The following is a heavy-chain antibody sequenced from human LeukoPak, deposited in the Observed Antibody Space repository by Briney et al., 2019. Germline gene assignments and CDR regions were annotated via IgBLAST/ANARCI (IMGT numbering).Heavy chain of an antibody. V-gene: IGHV4-34*01. CDR2: ITHSRST. CDR3: ARALYSSGWYIDY. CDR1: GGSFSGYF. D-gene: IGHD6-19*01. Sequence: SETLSLTCAVYGGSFSGYFWSWIRQPPGKGLEWIGEITHSRSTNYNPSLKSRVTISVDTSKNQFSLKLSSVTAADTAVYYCARALYSSGWYIDYWGQGTLVTVSS. J-gene: IGHJ4*02.